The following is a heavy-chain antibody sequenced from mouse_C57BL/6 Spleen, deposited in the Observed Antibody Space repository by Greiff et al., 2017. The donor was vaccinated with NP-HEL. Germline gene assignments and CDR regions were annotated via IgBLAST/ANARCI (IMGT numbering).Heavy chain of an antibody. CDR1: GYTFTSYT. V-gene: IGHV1-4*01. CDR3: ARKGLGQYYFDY. D-gene: IGHD4-1*01. CDR2: INPSSGYT. J-gene: IGHJ2*01. Sequence: QVQLQQSGAELARPGASVKMSCKASGYTFTSYTMHWVKQRPGQGLEWIGYINPSSGYTKYNQKFKDKATLTADKSSSTAYMQLSSLTSEDSAVYYCARKGLGQYYFDYWGQGTLLTVSS.